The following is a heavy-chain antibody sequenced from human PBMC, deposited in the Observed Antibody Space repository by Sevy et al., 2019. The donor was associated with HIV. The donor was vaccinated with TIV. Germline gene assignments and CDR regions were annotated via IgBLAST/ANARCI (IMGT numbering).Heavy chain of an antibody. V-gene: IGHV7-4-1*02. J-gene: IGHJ6*02. CDR2: INTNTGNP. CDR3: ARDRAVYDFWSGYHLYGMDV. Sequence: ASVKVSCKASGYTFTSYAMNWVRQAPGQGLEWMGWINTNTGNPTYAQGFTGRFVFSLDTSVSTAYLQISSLKAEDTAVYYCARDRAVYDFWSGYHLYGMDVWGQGTTVTVSS. D-gene: IGHD3-3*01. CDR1: GYTFTSYA.